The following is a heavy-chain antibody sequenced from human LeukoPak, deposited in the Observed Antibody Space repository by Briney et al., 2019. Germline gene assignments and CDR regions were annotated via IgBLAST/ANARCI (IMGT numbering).Heavy chain of an antibody. Sequence: GGSLRLSCAASGFTFSSYWMHWVRQAPGKGLVWVSRNNSDGSSTSYADSVKGRFTISRDNAKNSLYLQMNSLRAEDTAVYYCRRGYRDYMDVWGKGTTVTVSS. CDR1: GFTFSSYW. V-gene: IGHV3-74*01. J-gene: IGHJ6*03. CDR2: NNSDGSST. CDR3: RRGYRDYMDV. D-gene: IGHD5-18*01.